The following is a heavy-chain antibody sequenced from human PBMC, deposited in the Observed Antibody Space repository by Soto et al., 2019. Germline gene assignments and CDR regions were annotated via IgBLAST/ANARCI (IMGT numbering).Heavy chain of an antibody. D-gene: IGHD3-16*02. CDR3: TTETSYDYVWGSYRYFFPDYYGMDV. CDR2: IKSKTDGGTT. J-gene: IGHJ6*02. Sequence: GGSLRLSCAASGFTFSNAWMNWVRQAPGKGLEWVGRIKSKTDGGTTDYAAPVKGRFTISRDDSKNTLYLQMNSLKTEDTAVYYCTTETSYDYVWGSYRYFFPDYYGMDVWGQGTTVTVSS. CDR1: GFTFSNAW. V-gene: IGHV3-15*07.